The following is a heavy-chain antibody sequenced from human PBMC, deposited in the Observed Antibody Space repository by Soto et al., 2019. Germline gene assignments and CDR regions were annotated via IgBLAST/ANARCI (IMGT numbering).Heavy chain of an antibody. CDR2: IYYSGST. J-gene: IGHJ6*03. Sequence: QVQLQESGPGLVKPSQTLSLTCTVSGGSISSVGYYWSWIRQHPGKGLEWIGYIYYSGSTYYNPSLKSRVTISVDPAKKQFDLKMSSVTAADTAVYYCARDGDGDYDRAGDYYYYMDVWGKGTTVTVSS. V-gene: IGHV4-31*03. CDR3: ARDGDGDYDRAGDYYYYMDV. D-gene: IGHD4-17*01. CDR1: GGSISSVGYY.